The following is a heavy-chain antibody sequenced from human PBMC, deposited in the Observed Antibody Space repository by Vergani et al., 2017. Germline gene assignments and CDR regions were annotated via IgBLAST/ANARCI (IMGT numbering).Heavy chain of an antibody. CDR2: ISARYPST. CDR1: GFTFSACP. Sequence: EVQLLQSGGGVIQPGGSVRLSCAASGFTFSACPMTWVRQAPGKWLEWVSAISARYPSTYYADSLKGRFTISRDNAKSSLYLQMNSLRAEDTGVYYCARDRYYLGSGSYPYFYYYGLDVWGQGTAVTVSS. V-gene: IGHV3-23*01. D-gene: IGHD3-10*01. CDR3: ARDRYYLGSGSYPYFYYYGLDV. J-gene: IGHJ6*02.